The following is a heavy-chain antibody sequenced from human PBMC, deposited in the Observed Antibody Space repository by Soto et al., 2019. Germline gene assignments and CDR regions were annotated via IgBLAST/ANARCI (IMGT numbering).Heavy chain of an antibody. CDR1: GFTFSDYY. V-gene: IGHV3-11*01. CDR2: ISSSGSTI. CDR3: ARDLTAVAGTFYYYYYGMDV. D-gene: IGHD6-19*01. Sequence: QVLLVESGGGLVKPGGSLRLSCAASGFTFSDYYMSWIRQAPGKGLEWVSYISSSGSTIYYADSVKGRFTISRDNAKNSLYLQMNSLRAEDTAVYYCARDLTAVAGTFYYYYYGMDVWGQGTTVTVSS. J-gene: IGHJ6*02.